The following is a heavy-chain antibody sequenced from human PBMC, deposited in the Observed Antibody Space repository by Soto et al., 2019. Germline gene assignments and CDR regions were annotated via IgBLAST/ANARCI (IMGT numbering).Heavy chain of an antibody. Sequence: SETLSLTCTVSGGSISSYYWSWIRQPPGKGLEWIGYIYYSGSTNYNPSLKSRVTISVDTSKNQFSLKLSSVTAADTAVYYCARIQESPREYTWFDPWGQGTLVTVSS. CDR1: GGSISSYY. J-gene: IGHJ5*02. CDR2: IYYSGST. V-gene: IGHV4-59*01. CDR3: ARIQESPREYTWFDP.